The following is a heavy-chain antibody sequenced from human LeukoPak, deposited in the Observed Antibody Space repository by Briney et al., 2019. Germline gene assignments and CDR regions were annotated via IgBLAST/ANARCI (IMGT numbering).Heavy chain of an antibody. CDR1: GFTSSSYE. Sequence: GGSLRLSCAASGFTSSSYEMNWVRQAPGKGLEWVSYIISSGSTIYYADSVKGRFTISRDNAKNSMYLQMNSLRAEDTAVYYCARGNWAEDGYFDYWGQGTLVTVSS. CDR3: ARGNWAEDGYFDY. CDR2: IISSGSTI. J-gene: IGHJ4*02. D-gene: IGHD7-27*01. V-gene: IGHV3-48*03.